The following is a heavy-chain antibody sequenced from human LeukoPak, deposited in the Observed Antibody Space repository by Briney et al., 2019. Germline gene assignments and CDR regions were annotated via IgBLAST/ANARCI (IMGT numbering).Heavy chain of an antibody. Sequence: SETLSLTCTVSGGSISSYYWSWIRQPPGKGLEWIGSIFYSGSTNYNPSLKSRVTIYVDTSKNQFSLKLSSVTAADTAVYYCARRGYDILTGYYTSFDYWGQGTLVTVSS. V-gene: IGHV4-59*12. J-gene: IGHJ4*02. CDR1: GGSISSYY. D-gene: IGHD3-9*01. CDR2: IFYSGST. CDR3: ARRGYDILTGYYTSFDY.